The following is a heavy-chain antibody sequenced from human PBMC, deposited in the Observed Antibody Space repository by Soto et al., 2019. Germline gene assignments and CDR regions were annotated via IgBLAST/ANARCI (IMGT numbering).Heavy chain of an antibody. D-gene: IGHD6-19*01. CDR3: GGGIIIEVAGRGMDY. V-gene: IGHV4-34*01. Sequence: PSETLSLTCAVYGGSFSGYNWSWIRQPPGKGLEWIGEINHSGSTNYNPSLKSRVTISVDTSKNQFSLKLSSVTAADTAVYYCGGGIIIEVAGRGMDYWGQGTRVTVS. J-gene: IGHJ4*02. CDR2: INHSGST. CDR1: GGSFSGYN.